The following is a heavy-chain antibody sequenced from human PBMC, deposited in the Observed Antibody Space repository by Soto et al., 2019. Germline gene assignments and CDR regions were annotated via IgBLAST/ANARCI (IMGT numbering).Heavy chain of an antibody. V-gene: IGHV4-31*11. CDR3: ARYYFGSSGYSNWFDP. Sequence: SETLSLTCAVSGGSITSGAYYWTWIRQHPGKGLEWIAYIHCSGRTYYNPSLKSRVTISVGTSNNQFSLKLSSVTAADTAVYYCARYYFGSSGYSNWFDPWGQGTLVTVSS. CDR2: IHCSGRT. D-gene: IGHD3-22*01. CDR1: GGSITSGAYY. J-gene: IGHJ5*02.